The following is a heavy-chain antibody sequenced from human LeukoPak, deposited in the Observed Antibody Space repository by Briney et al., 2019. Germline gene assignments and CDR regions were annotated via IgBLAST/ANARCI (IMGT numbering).Heavy chain of an antibody. CDR3: AKDISGSGRYYFDY. V-gene: IGHV3-9*01. J-gene: IGHJ4*02. Sequence: SGGSLRLSCAASKFSFSAYWMHWVRQAPGKGLEWVSGISWNSGSIGYADSVKGRFTISRDNAKNSLYLQMNSLRAEDTALYYCAKDISGSGRYYFDYWGQGTLVTVSS. CDR1: KFSFSAYW. CDR2: ISWNSGSI. D-gene: IGHD6-19*01.